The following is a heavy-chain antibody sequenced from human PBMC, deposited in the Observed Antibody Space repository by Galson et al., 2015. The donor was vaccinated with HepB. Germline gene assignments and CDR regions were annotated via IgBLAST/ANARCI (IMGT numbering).Heavy chain of an antibody. Sequence: SLRLSCAASGFTFSSYWMHWVRQAPGKGLVWVSRINSDGSSTSYADSVKGRFTISRDNAKNTLYLQMNSLRAEDTAVYYCARDPGYCSSTSCFPYYYYYYMDVWGKGTTVTVSS. CDR1: GFTFSSYW. V-gene: IGHV3-74*01. D-gene: IGHD2-2*03. CDR2: INSDGSST. J-gene: IGHJ6*03. CDR3: ARDPGYCSSTSCFPYYYYYYMDV.